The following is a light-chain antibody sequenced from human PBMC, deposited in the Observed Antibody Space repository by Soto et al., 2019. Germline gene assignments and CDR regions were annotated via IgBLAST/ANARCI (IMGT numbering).Light chain of an antibody. J-gene: IGLJ1*01. CDR2: EVS. Sequence: QSALTQPASVFGSPGQSITFSCNGTSSDVGGYNFVSWYQQHPGKAPKLMIYEVSSRPSGVSNRFSGSKSGNTASLTISGLQPEDEADYYCSSYTTTTTVVFGTGTKVTVL. V-gene: IGLV2-14*03. CDR1: SSDVGGYNF. CDR3: SSYTTTTTVV.